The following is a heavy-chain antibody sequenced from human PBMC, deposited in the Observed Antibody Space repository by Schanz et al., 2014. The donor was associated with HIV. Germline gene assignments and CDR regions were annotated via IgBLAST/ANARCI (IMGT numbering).Heavy chain of an antibody. V-gene: IGHV1-18*04. CDR3: ARWGRGCSGGSCYWGYYGMDV. D-gene: IGHD2-15*01. CDR2: ISAYKGNT. CDR1: GYTFTSYY. Sequence: QVQLVQSGAEVKKPGASVKVSCKASGYTFTSYYMHWVRQAPGQGLEWMGWISAYKGNTNYAQKLQGRVTMTTDTSTNTAYMELRRLRSDDTAVYYCARWGRGCSGGSCYWGYYGMDVWGQGTTVTVSS. J-gene: IGHJ6*02.